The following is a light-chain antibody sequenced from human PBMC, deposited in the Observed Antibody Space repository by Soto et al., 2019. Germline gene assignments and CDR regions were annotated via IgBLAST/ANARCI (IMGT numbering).Light chain of an antibody. V-gene: IGLV2-23*02. CDR1: SSDFGNYNL. Sequence: QSVLTQPASVSGSPGQSITISCTGTSSDFGNYNLVSWYQQHPGKVPKLILFEVNKRPSGVSGRFSGSKSGNTASLTISGLQAEDEADYYCCSFAGNYIYVFGTGTKVTVL. CDR2: EVN. J-gene: IGLJ1*01. CDR3: CSFAGNYIYV.